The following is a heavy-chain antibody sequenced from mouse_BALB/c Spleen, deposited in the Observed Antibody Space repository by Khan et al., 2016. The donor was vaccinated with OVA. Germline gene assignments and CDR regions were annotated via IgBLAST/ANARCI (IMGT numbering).Heavy chain of an antibody. CDR2: ISYSGST. V-gene: IGHV3-2*02. Sequence: EVELVESGPGLVKPSQSLSLTCTVSGYSITSDYAWNWIRQFPRNKLEWMGYISYSGSTSYNPSLKSRISITRDTSKNQFFLQLNSVTTEDTATSFCARSGYEAWFAYWGQGTLVTVSA. CDR3: ARSGYEAWFAY. CDR1: GYSITSDYA. J-gene: IGHJ3*01. D-gene: IGHD2-14*01.